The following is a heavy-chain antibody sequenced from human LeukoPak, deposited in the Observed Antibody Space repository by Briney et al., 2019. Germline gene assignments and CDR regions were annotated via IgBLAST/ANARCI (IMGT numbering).Heavy chain of an antibody. Sequence: GGSLRLSCAVSGFTFSSYAMSWVRQAPGKGLEWVSAISGSGGSTYYADSVKGRFTISRDNSKNTLYLQMNSLRAEDTAVYYCAKDPDEDTIFGASFDYWGQGTLVTVSS. D-gene: IGHD3-3*01. V-gene: IGHV3-23*01. CDR1: GFTFSSYA. J-gene: IGHJ4*02. CDR3: AKDPDEDTIFGASFDY. CDR2: ISGSGGST.